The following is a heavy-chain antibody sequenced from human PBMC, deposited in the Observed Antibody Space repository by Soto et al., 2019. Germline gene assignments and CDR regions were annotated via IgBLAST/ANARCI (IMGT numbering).Heavy chain of an antibody. V-gene: IGHV3-23*01. CDR3: AKAPTYDYYYYMDV. Sequence: GGSPRLSCAASGFSFTIYAMKWVRQAPGKGLECVSAISAGGGNTYYADSVKGRFTISRDNSKNTLYLQMNSLRADDTAVYYCAKAPTYDYYYYMDVWGKGTTVTVSS. CDR2: ISAGGGNT. CDR1: GFSFTIYA. J-gene: IGHJ6*03.